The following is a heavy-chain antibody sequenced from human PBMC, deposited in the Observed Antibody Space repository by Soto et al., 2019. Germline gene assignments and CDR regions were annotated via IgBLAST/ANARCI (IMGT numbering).Heavy chain of an antibody. V-gene: IGHV1-46*01. Sequence: ASVKVSCKASGYTFSSYFVHWVRQAPGQGLEWMGVIYPDGTTTKYAQNFQGRVTTTRDTSTTTVYMELSSLRSEDTALYYCARDHRQSRYFDWSSDAFDIWGQGTMVTVSS. CDR2: IYPDGTTT. D-gene: IGHD3-9*01. CDR1: GYTFSSYF. CDR3: ARDHRQSRYFDWSSDAFDI. J-gene: IGHJ3*02.